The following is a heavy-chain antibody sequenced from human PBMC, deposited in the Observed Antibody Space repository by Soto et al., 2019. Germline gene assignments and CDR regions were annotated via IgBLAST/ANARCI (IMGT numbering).Heavy chain of an antibody. D-gene: IGHD3-3*01. J-gene: IGHJ6*02. CDR1: GFTFSSYA. Sequence: PGGSLRLSCAASGFTFSSYAMSWVRQAPGKGLEWVSAISGSGGSTYYADSVKGRFTISRDNSKNTLYLQMNSLRAEDTAVYYCAKDLGAYDFWSGPYGMDVWGHGTTVTVSS. CDR3: AKDLGAYDFWSGPYGMDV. V-gene: IGHV3-23*01. CDR2: ISGSGGST.